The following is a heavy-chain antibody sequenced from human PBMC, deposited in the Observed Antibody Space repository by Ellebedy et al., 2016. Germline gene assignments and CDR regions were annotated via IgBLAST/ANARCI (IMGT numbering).Heavy chain of an antibody. CDR2: ISGSGGGT. D-gene: IGHD1-7*01. Sequence: GESLKISCAVSGFIVSDNYMSWVRQAPGKGLEWVSAISGSGGGTYYADSVKGRFTISRDDSKNTLYLQMNSLRAEDTAVYYCAKRLELRRVPDYWGQGTLVTVSS. CDR3: AKRLELRRVPDY. CDR1: GFIVSDNY. J-gene: IGHJ4*02. V-gene: IGHV3-23*01.